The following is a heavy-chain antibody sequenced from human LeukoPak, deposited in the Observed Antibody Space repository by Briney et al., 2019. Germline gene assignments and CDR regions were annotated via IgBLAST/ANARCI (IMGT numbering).Heavy chain of an antibody. Sequence: SETLSHTCTASGYSIAHGFFWAWIRQPPGGGLEWIGSLYHSGTTYYNTSLKSRISTSVDTSKNQFSLKLRLVTAADTAAYYCARVEVPRDINDWYFDLWGRGTLVTVSS. D-gene: IGHD2-15*01. CDR3: ARVEVPRDINDWYFDL. J-gene: IGHJ2*01. CDR2: LYHSGTT. CDR1: GYSIAHGFF. V-gene: IGHV4-38-2*02.